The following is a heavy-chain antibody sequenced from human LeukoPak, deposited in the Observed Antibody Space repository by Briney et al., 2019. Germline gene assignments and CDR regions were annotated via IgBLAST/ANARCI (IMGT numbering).Heavy chain of an antibody. CDR3: ARLPARLVAY. CDR1: GFTFSDYY. J-gene: IGHJ4*02. CDR2: ISISGSTI. V-gene: IGHV3-11*01. Sequence: GGSLRLSCAASGFTFSDYYMSWIRQAPGKGLEWGSYISISGSTIYYTDSLKGRVTISRDSAKNSLYLQMNSLRAQDTAVYYCARLPARLVAYWGQGTLVTVSS. D-gene: IGHD2-2*01.